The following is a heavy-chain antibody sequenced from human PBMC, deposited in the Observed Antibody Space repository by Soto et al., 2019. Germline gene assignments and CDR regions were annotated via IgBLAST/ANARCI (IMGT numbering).Heavy chain of an antibody. Sequence: SETLSLTCTVSGGSISTYYWSWIRQPPGKGLEWIGYIYYSGSTSYNPSLKSRVTISVDTSKNQFSLKLRSVTAADTAMYYCARSRVVPATDYYYYGMDVWGQGTTVTVSS. J-gene: IGHJ6*02. CDR2: IYYSGST. CDR1: GGSISTYY. D-gene: IGHD2-2*01. V-gene: IGHV4-59*01. CDR3: ARSRVVPATDYYYYGMDV.